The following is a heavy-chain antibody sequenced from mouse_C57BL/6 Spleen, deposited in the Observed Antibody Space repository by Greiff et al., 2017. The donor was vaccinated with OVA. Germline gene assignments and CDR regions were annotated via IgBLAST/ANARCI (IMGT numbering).Heavy chain of an antibody. J-gene: IGHJ2*01. CDR2: IDPSDSYT. Sequence: QVQLQQPGAELVMPGASVKLSCKASGYTFTSYWMHWVKQRPGQGLEWIGEIDPSDSYTNYNQKFKGKSTLTVDKSSSTAYMQLSSLTSEDSAVYYCARRRSTYDYDATGDYYFDYWGQGTTLTVSS. CDR1: GYTFTSYW. CDR3: ARRRSTYDYDATGDYYFDY. D-gene: IGHD2-4*01. V-gene: IGHV1-69*01.